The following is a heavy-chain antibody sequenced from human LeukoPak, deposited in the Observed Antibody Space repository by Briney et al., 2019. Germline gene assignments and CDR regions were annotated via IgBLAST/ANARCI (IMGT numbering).Heavy chain of an antibody. J-gene: IGHJ6*02. CDR3: ARSSRGRGMDV. Sequence: SETLSLTCAVYGGSFSGYYWSWIRQPPGKGLEWIGEINHSGSTNYNPSLKSRVTISVDTSKNQFSLKLSSVTAADTAVYYCARSSRGRGMDVWGQGTTVTVSS. CDR2: INHSGST. CDR1: GGSFSGYY. V-gene: IGHV4-34*01.